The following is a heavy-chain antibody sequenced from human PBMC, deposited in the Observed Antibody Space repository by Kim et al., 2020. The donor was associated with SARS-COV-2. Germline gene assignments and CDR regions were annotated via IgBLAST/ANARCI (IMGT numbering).Heavy chain of an antibody. J-gene: IGHJ6*02. CDR1: GYTFTSYG. CDR3: ARMGVAAAGPTGYYYYYGMDV. CDR2: ISAYNGNT. Sequence: ASVKVSCKASGYTFTSYGISWVRQAPGQGLEWMGWISAYNGNTNYAQKLQGRVTMTTDTSTSTAYMELRSLRSDDTAVYYCARMGVAAAGPTGYYYYYGMDVWGQGTTVTVSS. D-gene: IGHD6-13*01. V-gene: IGHV1-18*04.